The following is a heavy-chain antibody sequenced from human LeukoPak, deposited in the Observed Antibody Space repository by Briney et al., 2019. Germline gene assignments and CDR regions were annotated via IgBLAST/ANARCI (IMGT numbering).Heavy chain of an antibody. D-gene: IGHD3-10*01. CDR3: ARDSGAFDI. Sequence: SETLSLTCTVSGGSISSGGYYWSWIRQPAGKGLEWIGRIYTSGSTNYNPSLKSRVTMSVDTSKNQFSLKLSSVTAADTAVYYCARDSGAFDIWGQGTMVTVSS. CDR1: GGSISSGGYY. V-gene: IGHV4-61*02. J-gene: IGHJ3*02. CDR2: IYTSGST.